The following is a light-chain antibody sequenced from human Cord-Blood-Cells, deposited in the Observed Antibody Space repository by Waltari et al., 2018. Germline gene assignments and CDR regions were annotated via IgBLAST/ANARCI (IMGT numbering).Light chain of an antibody. Sequence: SYELTQPSSVSVSPRQTATITCSGDVLATKYARWFQQKPGQAPVLVIYKDTERPSGIPERFSGSSSGTTVTLTISGAQVEDEADYYCYSAADNNRVFGGGTKLTVL. CDR2: KDT. CDR1: VLATKY. J-gene: IGLJ3*02. V-gene: IGLV3-27*01. CDR3: YSAADNNRV.